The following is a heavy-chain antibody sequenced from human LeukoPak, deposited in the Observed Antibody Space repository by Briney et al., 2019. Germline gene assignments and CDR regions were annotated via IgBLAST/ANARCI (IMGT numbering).Heavy chain of an antibody. J-gene: IGHJ5*02. CDR2: IYYNGNS. CDR3: SRYDSDTGDFDP. Sequence: SETLSLTCTVSGGSISSNTYFWGWIRQPPGKGLEWIGSIYYNGNSFYNPSLKSRFTTSVDTSKNQFSLTLSSVTAADTAFYYCSRYDSDTGDFDPWGQGTLVTISS. V-gene: IGHV4-39*07. D-gene: IGHD3-10*01. CDR1: GGSISSNTYF.